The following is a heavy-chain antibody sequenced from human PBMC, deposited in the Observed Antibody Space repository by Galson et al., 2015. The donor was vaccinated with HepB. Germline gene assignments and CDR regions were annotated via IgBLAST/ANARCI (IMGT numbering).Heavy chain of an antibody. J-gene: IGHJ3*02. CDR1: GGTFSSYA. Sequence: SVKVSCKASGGTFSSYAISWVRQAPGQGLEWMGGIITIFGTANYAQKFQGRVTITADKSTSTAYMELSSLRSEDTAVYYCARDRYYGDSDDAFDIWAKGQWSPSLQ. V-gene: IGHV1-69*06. CDR2: IITIFGTA. CDR3: ARDRYYGDSDDAFDI. D-gene: IGHD4-17*01.